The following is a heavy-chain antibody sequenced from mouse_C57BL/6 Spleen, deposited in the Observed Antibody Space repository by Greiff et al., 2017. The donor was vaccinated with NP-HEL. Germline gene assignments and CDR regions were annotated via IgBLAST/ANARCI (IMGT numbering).Heavy chain of an antibody. CDR1: GYTFTSYW. J-gene: IGHJ4*01. CDR2: IYPGSGST. D-gene: IGHD2-2*01. CDR3: ARRENGYDLYDAMDY. V-gene: IGHV1-55*01. Sequence: VKLQQPGAELVKPGASVKMSCKASGYTFTSYWITWVKQRPGQGLEWIGDIYPGSGSTNYNEKFESKATLTVDTSSGTAYMQLSSLTSEDSAVYYVARRENGYDLYDAMDYWGQGTSVTVSA.